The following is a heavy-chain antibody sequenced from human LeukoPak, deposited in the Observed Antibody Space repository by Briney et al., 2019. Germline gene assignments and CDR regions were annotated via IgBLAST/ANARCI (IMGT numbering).Heavy chain of an antibody. J-gene: IGHJ4*02. CDR2: INPNSGGT. CDR1: GYTFTGYY. CDR3: ARVGYDFWSGYPCFDY. V-gene: IGHV1-2*02. D-gene: IGHD3-3*01. Sequence: ASVKVSCKASGYTFTGYYMHWVRQAPGQGLEWMGWINPNSGGTNYAQKFQGRVTMTRDTSISTAYMELSRLRSDDTAVYYCARVGYDFWSGYPCFDYWGQGTLVTVSS.